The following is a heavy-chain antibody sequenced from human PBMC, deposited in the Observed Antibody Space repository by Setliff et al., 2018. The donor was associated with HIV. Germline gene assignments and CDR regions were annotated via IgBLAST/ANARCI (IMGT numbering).Heavy chain of an antibody. CDR2: MNPNSGNT. Sequence: ASVNVSCKASGYTFTSYDINWVRQATGQGLEWMGWMNPNSGNTGYAQKFQGRVTMTRNTSISTAYMELSSLRSEDTAVYYCARKYGSGWSDIYYYYMDVWGKGTTVTVSS. D-gene: IGHD6-19*01. J-gene: IGHJ6*03. CDR3: ARKYGSGWSDIYYYYMDV. V-gene: IGHV1-8*02. CDR1: GYTFTSYD.